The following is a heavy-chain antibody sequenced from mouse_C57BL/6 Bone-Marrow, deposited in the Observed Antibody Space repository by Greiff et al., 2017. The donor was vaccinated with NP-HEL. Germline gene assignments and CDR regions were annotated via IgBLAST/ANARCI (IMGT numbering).Heavy chain of an antibody. V-gene: IGHV5-9*01. CDR2: ISGGGGNT. Sequence: EVKVVESGGGLVKPGGSLKLSCAASGFTFSSYTMSWVRQTPEKRLEWVATISGGGGNTYYPDSVKGRFTISRDNAKNTLYLQMSSLRSEDTALYYCARQGYPWFAYWGQGTLVTVSA. CDR1: GFTFSSYT. J-gene: IGHJ3*01. CDR3: ARQGYPWFAY.